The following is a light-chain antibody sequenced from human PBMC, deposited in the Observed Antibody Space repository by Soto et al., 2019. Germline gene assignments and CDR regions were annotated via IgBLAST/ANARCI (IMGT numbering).Light chain of an antibody. J-gene: IGLJ2*01. Sequence: SYELTQPPSVSVSPGQTASITCSGDKLGDKYACWYQQKPGQSPVLVIYQDNKRPSGIPERFSGSNSGNTATLTISGTQAMDEADYCCQAWDSSTGVFGGGTKLTVL. CDR2: QDN. CDR3: QAWDSSTGV. CDR1: KLGDKY. V-gene: IGLV3-1*01.